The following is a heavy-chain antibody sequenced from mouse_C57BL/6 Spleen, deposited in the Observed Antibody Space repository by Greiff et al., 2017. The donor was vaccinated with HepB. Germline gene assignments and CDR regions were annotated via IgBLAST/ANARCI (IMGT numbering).Heavy chain of an antibody. CDR2: IYPGSGST. V-gene: IGHV1-55*01. CDR1: GYPFTSYW. D-gene: IGHD1-1*01. J-gene: IGHJ4*01. Sequence: QVQLQQSGAELVKPGASVKMSCKASGYPFTSYWITWVKQRPGQGLEWIGDIYPGSGSTNYNERFKSKATLTVDTSSSTAYMQLSSMTSADAAVYDCAREGGYYGIRRGYAMDYLGQGTSVTVSS. CDR3: AREGGYYGIRRGYAMDY.